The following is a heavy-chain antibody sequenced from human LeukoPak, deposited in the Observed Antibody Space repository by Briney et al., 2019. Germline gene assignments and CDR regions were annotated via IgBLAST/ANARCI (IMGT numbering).Heavy chain of an antibody. Sequence: GGSLRLSWAASGFTFSSYAMSWVRQAPGKGVEWVSAISGSGGVTNYADSVKGRFTISRDNSRNTLYLQMNSLRAEDTAVYYCANNWNYFPYWGQGTMVTVSS. CDR3: ANNWNYFPY. V-gene: IGHV3-23*01. CDR1: GFTFSSYA. CDR2: ISGSGGVT. J-gene: IGHJ4*02. D-gene: IGHD1-20*01.